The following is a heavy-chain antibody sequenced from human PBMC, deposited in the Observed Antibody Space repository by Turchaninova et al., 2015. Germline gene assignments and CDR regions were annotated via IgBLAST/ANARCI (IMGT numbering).Heavy chain of an antibody. CDR1: GFTFSNAW. Sequence: EVQLVESGGGLVKPGGSLRLSCAASGFTFSNAWLTWVRQSPGGGLEGVGRIKSKTDGGTTDSAATVKGRFTISRDDSKNTLYLQLNSLKTEDTAVYYCFTQYKGAAGYWGQGTLVTVSS. J-gene: IGHJ4*02. CDR2: IKSKTDGGTT. CDR3: FTQYKGAAGY. V-gene: IGHV3-15*01. D-gene: IGHD6-13*01.